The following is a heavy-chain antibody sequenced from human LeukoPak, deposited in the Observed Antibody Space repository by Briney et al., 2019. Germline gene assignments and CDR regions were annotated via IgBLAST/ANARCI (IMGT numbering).Heavy chain of an antibody. CDR2: ISSTGDTI. CDR3: ARVGSRYWDFDI. J-gene: IGHJ3*02. V-gene: IGHV3-48*03. CDR1: GFTFSNYE. D-gene: IGHD2-8*02. Sequence: GGSLRLSCTASGFTFSNYEMNWVRQAPRKGLEWVSYISSTGDTIYFADSVKGRFTISRDNAKDSLYLQMNSLRVEDTAIYYCARVGSRYWDFDIWGQGTMVTVS.